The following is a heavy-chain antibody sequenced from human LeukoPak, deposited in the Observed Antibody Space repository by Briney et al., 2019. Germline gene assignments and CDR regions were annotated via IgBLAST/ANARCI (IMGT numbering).Heavy chain of an antibody. V-gene: IGHV1-69*06. CDR2: IIPIFGTA. CDR1: GGTFSSYA. D-gene: IGHD2-15*01. Sequence: SVKVSCKASGGTFSSYAISWVRQAPGQGLEWMGGIIPIFGTANYAQKFQGRVTITADKSTSTAYMELSSLRSEDTAVYYCARSGDIVVVVAATPQEYYYMDVWGKGTTVTVPS. CDR3: ARSGDIVVVVAATPQEYYYMDV. J-gene: IGHJ6*03.